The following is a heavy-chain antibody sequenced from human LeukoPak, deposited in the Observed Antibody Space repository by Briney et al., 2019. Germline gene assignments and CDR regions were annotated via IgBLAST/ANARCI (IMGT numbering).Heavy chain of an antibody. Sequence: GGSLRLSCAASGFTFSSYAMSWVRQAPGKGLEWVSAISGSGGSTYYADSVKGRFTISRDNSKNTLYLQMDSLRAEDTAVYYCAKALYYYDSSGYSPLVYWGQGTLVTVFS. CDR3: AKALYYYDSSGYSPLVY. J-gene: IGHJ4*02. CDR1: GFTFSSYA. V-gene: IGHV3-23*01. CDR2: ISGSGGST. D-gene: IGHD3-22*01.